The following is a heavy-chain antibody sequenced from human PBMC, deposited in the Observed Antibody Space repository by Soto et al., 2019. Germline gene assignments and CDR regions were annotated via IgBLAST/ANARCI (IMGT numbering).Heavy chain of an antibody. Sequence: QVQLVESGGGVVQPGRSLRLSCAASEFTFSNFGMHWVRQAPGKGLEWVAAISADGSDKYFSGSVKGRFTISRDNSKNTLFLQMNSLRVEDTAVYYCVKGSDVARQELDYWGQGTLVTVSP. CDR2: ISADGSDK. J-gene: IGHJ4*02. D-gene: IGHD3-3*01. CDR1: EFTFSNFG. CDR3: VKGSDVARQELDY. V-gene: IGHV3-30*18.